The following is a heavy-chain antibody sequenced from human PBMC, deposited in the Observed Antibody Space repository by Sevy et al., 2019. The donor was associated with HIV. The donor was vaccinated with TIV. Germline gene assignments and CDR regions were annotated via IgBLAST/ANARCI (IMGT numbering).Heavy chain of an antibody. J-gene: IGHJ6*02. CDR2: IYSGGST. Sequence: GESLKISCAASGFTVSSNYMSWVRQAPGKGLEWVSVIYSGGSTYYADSVKGRFTISRDNSKNTLYLQMNSLRAEDTAVYYCARDRDSGFLGYSYGRYYYGMDVWGQGTTVTVSS. D-gene: IGHD5-18*01. CDR3: ARDRDSGFLGYSYGRYYYGMDV. V-gene: IGHV3-53*01. CDR1: GFTVSSNY.